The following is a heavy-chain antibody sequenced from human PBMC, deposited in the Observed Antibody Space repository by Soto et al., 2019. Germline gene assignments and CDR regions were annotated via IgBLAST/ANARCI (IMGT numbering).Heavy chain of an antibody. Sequence: QVQLQQWGAGLLKPSETLSLTCAVYGGSFSGYYWSWIRQPPGKGLEWIGEINHSGSTNYNPSLKSQVIISVDTSKNQFSLKLSSVTGADTAVYDCGLLYSSGWPPDYWGQGTLVTVSS. D-gene: IGHD6-19*01. V-gene: IGHV4-34*01. CDR2: INHSGST. CDR3: GLLYSSGWPPDY. J-gene: IGHJ4*02. CDR1: GGSFSGYY.